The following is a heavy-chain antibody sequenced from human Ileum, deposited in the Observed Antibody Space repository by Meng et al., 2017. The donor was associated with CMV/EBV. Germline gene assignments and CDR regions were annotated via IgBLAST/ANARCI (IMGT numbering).Heavy chain of an antibody. D-gene: IGHD6-13*01. J-gene: IGHJ4*02. V-gene: IGHV4-61*01. CDR1: GGPVSDSRYY. CDR3: ARDDTSTWHRNFDL. CDR2: IYYSGST. Sequence: GSLRLSCSVSGGPVSDSRYYWSWIRQAPGRRLEWIGYIYYSGSTNHNPSLKSRVTVSLDKTKNQVSLRLTSVTAADTAVYYCARDDTSTWHRNFDLWGQGMLVTVSS.